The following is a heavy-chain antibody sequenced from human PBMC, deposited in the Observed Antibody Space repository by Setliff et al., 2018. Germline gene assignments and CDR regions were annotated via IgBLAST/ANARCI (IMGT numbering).Heavy chain of an antibody. V-gene: IGHV1-18*01. D-gene: IGHD2-8*01. Sequence: GASVKVSCKASGYTFTNYGVTWVRQAPGQGLEWMGWISPYSGNTYYAPELQGRVTLTTDTSTTTAYLELRSLTSDDTAVYYCSRLVRYCTTTTCQRASGDDYWGQGTLVTVSP. CDR1: GYTFTNYG. J-gene: IGHJ4*02. CDR3: SRLVRYCTTTTCQRASGDDY. CDR2: ISPYSGNT.